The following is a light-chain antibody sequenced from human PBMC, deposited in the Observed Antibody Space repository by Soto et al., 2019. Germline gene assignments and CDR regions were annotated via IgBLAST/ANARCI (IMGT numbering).Light chain of an antibody. CDR2: DAS. Sequence: DIQMTQSPSTLSASVGDRVTITCRASQRISRWLAWYQQKPGKAPNLLIYDASRLESGVPSRFSGSGSGTEFTLTISSLQPDDFATYYCQQYSIYSLLTFGGGTKVEIK. CDR1: QRISRW. V-gene: IGKV1-5*01. J-gene: IGKJ4*01. CDR3: QQYSIYSLLT.